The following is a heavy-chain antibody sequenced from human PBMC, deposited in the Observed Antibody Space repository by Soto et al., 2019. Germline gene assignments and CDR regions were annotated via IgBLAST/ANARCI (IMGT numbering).Heavy chain of an antibody. CDR2: IIPIFGTA. Sequence: GASVKVSCKASGGTFSSYAISWVRQAPGQGLEWMGGIIPIFGTANYAQKFQGRVTITADESTSTAYMELSSLRSEDTAVYYCARERGQGILPYWGQGTLVPSPQ. CDR1: GGTFSSYA. CDR3: ARERGQGILPY. D-gene: IGHD3-3*01. V-gene: IGHV1-69*13. J-gene: IGHJ4*02.